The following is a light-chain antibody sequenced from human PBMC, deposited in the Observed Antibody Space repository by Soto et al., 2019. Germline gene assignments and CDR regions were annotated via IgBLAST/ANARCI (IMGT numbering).Light chain of an antibody. Sequence: QSALTQPPSASGSPGQSVTISCTGTSSDVGGYNYVSWYQQHPGKAPKLMIYEVTKRPSGVPDRFSGSKSGYTASLTVSGLQAEDEADYYCSSYAGSLYVFGTGTKGTVL. J-gene: IGLJ1*01. CDR1: SSDVGGYNY. CDR3: SSYAGSLYV. CDR2: EVT. V-gene: IGLV2-8*01.